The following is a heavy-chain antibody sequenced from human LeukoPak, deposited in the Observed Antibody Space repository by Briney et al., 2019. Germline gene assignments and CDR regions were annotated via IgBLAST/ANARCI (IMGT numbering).Heavy chain of an antibody. Sequence: PGGSLRLFCAASGFTISSYNMNWVRQAPGRGLDWVSSISRTGSYIYYADSVKGRFTISRDNAQNSLYLQMNSLRVEDTAVYYCARVLETDCRGGSCYSGLDYWGQGTLVTVSS. CDR2: ISRTGSYI. CDR1: GFTISSYN. D-gene: IGHD2-15*01. V-gene: IGHV3-21*01. CDR3: ARVLETDCRGGSCYSGLDY. J-gene: IGHJ4*02.